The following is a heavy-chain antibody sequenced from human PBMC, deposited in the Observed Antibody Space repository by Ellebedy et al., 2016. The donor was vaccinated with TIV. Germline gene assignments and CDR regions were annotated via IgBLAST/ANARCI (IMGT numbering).Heavy chain of an antibody. V-gene: IGHV3-33*01. J-gene: IGHJ5*02. D-gene: IGHD3-16*01. CDR1: GFTFSSYG. Sequence: GESLKISCAASGFTFSSYGMHWVRQAPGKGLEWVAVIWYDGSNKYYADSVKGRFTISRDNSKNTLYLQMNSLRAEDTAVYYCARGGDLEDRAMGGMGWFDPWGQGTLVTVSS. CDR3: ARGGDLEDRAMGGMGWFDP. CDR2: IWYDGSNK.